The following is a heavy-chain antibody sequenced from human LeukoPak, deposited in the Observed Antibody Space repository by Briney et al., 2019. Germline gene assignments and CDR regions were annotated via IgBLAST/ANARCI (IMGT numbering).Heavy chain of an antibody. CDR1: EYALTELS. Sequence: ASVKVSCKVSEYALTELSIHWVRQTPGKGLECMGGFDPEAGETIYAQKFQGRVTMTEDTSTDTAYMELSSLTSDDTAVYYCAAGHSSSWSPLPSYYGMDVWGQGTTVTVSS. CDR2: FDPEAGET. J-gene: IGHJ6*02. D-gene: IGHD6-13*01. V-gene: IGHV1-24*01. CDR3: AAGHSSSWSPLPSYYGMDV.